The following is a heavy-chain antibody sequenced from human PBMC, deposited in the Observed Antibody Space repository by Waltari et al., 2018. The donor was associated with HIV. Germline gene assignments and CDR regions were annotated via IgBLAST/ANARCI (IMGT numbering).Heavy chain of an antibody. V-gene: IGHV3-30*18. CDR1: GFTSRNFV. D-gene: IGHD1-26*01. J-gene: IGHJ4*02. CDR2: ISFDGRNE. Sequence: QVQLVESGGGVVQPGKSLRLSCAASGFTSRNFVIPWVRQAPGKGLDWVAVISFDGRNEYYADSVKGRFTISRDNSKNTVYLQMNSLRADDTAVYYCAKEGWELLQFGYYFDYWGQGTLVTVSS. CDR3: AKEGWELLQFGYYFDY.